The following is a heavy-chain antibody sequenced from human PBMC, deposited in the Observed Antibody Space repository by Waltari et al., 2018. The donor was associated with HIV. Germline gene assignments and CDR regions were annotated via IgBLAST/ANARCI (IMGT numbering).Heavy chain of an antibody. V-gene: IGHV4-31*03. J-gene: IGHJ4*02. Sequence: QVQLQESGPGLVKPSQTLSLTCTVSGGSISSGGYYWSWIRQHPGKGLEWLGYIYYSGSTYYNPSLKSRVTISVDTSKNQFSLKLSSVTAADTAVYYCATNSEANDYGLSFDYWGQGTLVTVSS. CDR2: IYYSGST. CDR3: ATNSEANDYGLSFDY. D-gene: IGHD4-17*01. CDR1: GGSISSGGYY.